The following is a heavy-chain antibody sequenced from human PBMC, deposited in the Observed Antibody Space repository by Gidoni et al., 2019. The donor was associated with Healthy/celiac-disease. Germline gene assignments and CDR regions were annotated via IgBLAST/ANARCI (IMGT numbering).Heavy chain of an antibody. CDR3: ARELILTGGNFDY. D-gene: IGHD3-9*01. CDR1: GGSISSGDYY. CDR2: IYDSGRT. Sequence: QVHLQASGPGLVDPSHTLSLTCTVSGGSISSGDYYWSWIRKPPGKGLEWIGYIYDSGRTYYNPSLKSRVTISVDTSKNQFSLKLSSVTAADTDVYYCARELILTGGNFDYWGQGTLVTVSS. V-gene: IGHV4-30-4*01. J-gene: IGHJ4*02.